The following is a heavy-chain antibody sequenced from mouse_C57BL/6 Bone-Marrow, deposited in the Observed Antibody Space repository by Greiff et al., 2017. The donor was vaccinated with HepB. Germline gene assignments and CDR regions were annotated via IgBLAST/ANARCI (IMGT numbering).Heavy chain of an antibody. CDR3: TTPSYGSSYFYWYFDV. Sequence: EVQLQQSGTVLARPGASVKMSCKTSGYTFTSYWMHWVKQRPGQGLEWIGAIYPGNSDTSYNQKFKGKAKLTAVTSASTAYMELSSLTNEDSAVYYCTTPSYGSSYFYWYFDVWGTGTTVTVSS. D-gene: IGHD1-1*01. V-gene: IGHV1-5*01. J-gene: IGHJ1*03. CDR2: IYPGNSDT. CDR1: GYTFTSYW.